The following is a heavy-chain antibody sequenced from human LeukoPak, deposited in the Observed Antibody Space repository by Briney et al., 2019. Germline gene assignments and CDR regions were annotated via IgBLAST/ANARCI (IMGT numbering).Heavy chain of an antibody. J-gene: IGHJ4*02. Sequence: SETLSLTCAVYGGSFSGYYWSWIRQPPGKGREWIGEINHSGSTNYNPSLKSRVTILIDTSKNQFSLKLNSVTAADTAVYYCASTYQSTVPGIAGAGTFDYWGQGTLVTVSS. D-gene: IGHD6-13*01. V-gene: IGHV4-34*01. CDR2: INHSGST. CDR1: GGSFSGYY. CDR3: ASTYQSTVPGIAGAGTFDY.